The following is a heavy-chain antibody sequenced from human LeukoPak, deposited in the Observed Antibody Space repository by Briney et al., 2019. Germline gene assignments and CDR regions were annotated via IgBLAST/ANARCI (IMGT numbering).Heavy chain of an antibody. D-gene: IGHD3-9*01. Sequence: GRSLRLSCAASGFTFDDYAMHWVRHAPGKGLEWVSGISWNSGSIVYADSVKGRFTISRDNAKNSLYLQMNSLRAEDTALYYCAKDISYDILTGYPDYWGKGTLVTVSS. V-gene: IGHV3-9*01. J-gene: IGHJ4*02. CDR1: GFTFDDYA. CDR3: AKDISYDILTGYPDY. CDR2: ISWNSGSI.